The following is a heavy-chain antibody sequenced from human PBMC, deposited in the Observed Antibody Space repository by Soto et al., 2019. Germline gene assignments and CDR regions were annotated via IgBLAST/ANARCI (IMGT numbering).Heavy chain of an antibody. D-gene: IGHD3-22*01. J-gene: IGHJ4*02. CDR3: ARGDTMIVVVTNGLDY. CDR2: IWYDGSNK. V-gene: IGHV3-33*01. CDR1: GFTFSSYG. Sequence: QVQLVESGGGVVQPGRSLRLSCAASGFTFSSYGMHWVRQAPGKGLEWVAVIWYDGSNKYYADSVKGRFTISRDNSKNTLYLQMTSLRAEDTAVYYCARGDTMIVVVTNGLDYWGQGTLVTVSS.